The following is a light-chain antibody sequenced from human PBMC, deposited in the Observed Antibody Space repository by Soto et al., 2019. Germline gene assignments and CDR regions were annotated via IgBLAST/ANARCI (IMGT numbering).Light chain of an antibody. J-gene: IGLJ2*01. CDR1: SSDIGAYNY. CDR3: SSYGGNNNYVI. V-gene: IGLV2-8*01. Sequence: QSALTQPPSASGSPGQSVTISCSGTSSDIGAYNYVSWYQQHPGKAPKLLISEVTKRPSGVPDRFSGSKSDNTASLTVSGLQGEDEADYYCSSYGGNNNYVIFGGGTKLTVL. CDR2: EVT.